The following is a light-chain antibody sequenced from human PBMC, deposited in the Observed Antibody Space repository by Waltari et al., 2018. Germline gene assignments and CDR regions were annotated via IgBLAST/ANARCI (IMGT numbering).Light chain of an antibody. V-gene: IGLV1-44*01. J-gene: IGLJ3*02. CDR1: NSNIGRNP. CDR3: AAWDDSLNGNWV. CDR2: NSN. Sequence: QSVLTQPPSASGTPGQRVPISCSWSNSNIGRNPLQCFQQLPGTAPILLIFNSNDRPSGVPDRFSGSKSGTSASLAISGLQSEDEAEYYCAAWDDSLNGNWVFGGGTKVTVL.